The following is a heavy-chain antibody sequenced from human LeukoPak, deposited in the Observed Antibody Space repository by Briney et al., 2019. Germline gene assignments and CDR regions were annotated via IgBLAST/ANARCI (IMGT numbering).Heavy chain of an antibody. J-gene: IGHJ3*02. Sequence: SETLSLTCTVSGGSISSSSYYWGWLRQPPGKGLEWIGSIYYSGSTYYNPCLKSRVTKSVDTSKNQFSLKLSSVTAADTAVYYCAREAGYYGSGSYSGAFDIWGQGTMVTVSS. CDR3: AREAGYYGSGSYSGAFDI. CDR1: GGSISSSSYY. D-gene: IGHD3-10*01. CDR2: IYYSGST. V-gene: IGHV4-39*02.